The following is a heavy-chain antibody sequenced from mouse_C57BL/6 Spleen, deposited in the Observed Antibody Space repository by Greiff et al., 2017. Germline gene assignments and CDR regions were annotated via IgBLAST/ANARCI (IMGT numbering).Heavy chain of an antibody. V-gene: IGHV1-50*01. D-gene: IGHD2-4*01. Sequence: QVQLKQPGAELVKPGASVKLSCKASGYTFTSSWMQWVKPRPGQGLEWIGEIDPSDSYTNYNQKFKGKATLTVDTSSSTAYMQLSSLTSEDSAVYYCARKAYDYVGGFDYWGQGTTLTVSA. CDR1: GYTFTSSW. CDR2: IDPSDSYT. J-gene: IGHJ2*01. CDR3: ARKAYDYVGGFDY.